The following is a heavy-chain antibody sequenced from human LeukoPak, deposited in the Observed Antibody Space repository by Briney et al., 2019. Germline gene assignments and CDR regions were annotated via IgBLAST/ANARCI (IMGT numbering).Heavy chain of an antibody. D-gene: IGHD1-26*01. J-gene: IGHJ4*02. Sequence: GGSLRLSCAASGFTFSSNAMSWVRQAPGKGLEWVSGISGSGGSTDYADSVKGRFTISRDNSKNTLYLQMNSLRAEDTAVYYCAKDKIVGAIFRFDYWGQGTLVTVSS. CDR3: AKDKIVGAIFRFDY. CDR1: GFTFSSNA. V-gene: IGHV3-23*01. CDR2: ISGSGGST.